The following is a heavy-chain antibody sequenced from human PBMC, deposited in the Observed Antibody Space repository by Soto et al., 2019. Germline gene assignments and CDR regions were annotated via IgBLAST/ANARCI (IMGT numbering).Heavy chain of an antibody. CDR1: GLIFSDYH. CDR2: IRRKANSYTT. J-gene: IGHJ6*02. Sequence: EVQLVESGGGLVQPGGSLRLSCAASGLIFSDYHMDWVRQAPGKGLEWVGRIRRKANSYTTEYAASVKGRFTISRDDSKNSLYLQMNSLKSEDTAVYYCAMLGGWSGGSSGMDVFGQGTTVTVSS. D-gene: IGHD6-19*01. V-gene: IGHV3-72*01. CDR3: AMLGGWSGGSSGMDV.